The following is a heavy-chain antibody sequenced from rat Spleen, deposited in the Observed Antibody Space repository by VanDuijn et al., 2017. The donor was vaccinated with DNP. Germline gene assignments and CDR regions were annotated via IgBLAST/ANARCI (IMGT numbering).Heavy chain of an antibody. Sequence: VQLQESGPGLVEPSQSLSLTCSVTDYSITSCCRWTWIRKFPGHKLEWIGHISYSGRATYNPSLKSRISITRDTSKNQFFLQLNSVTTEDTATYYCARWKIGPHYFDYWGQGVMVTVSS. CDR2: ISYSGRA. CDR1: DYSITSCC. D-gene: IGHD1-5*01. J-gene: IGHJ2*01. V-gene: IGHV3-1*01. CDR3: ARWKIGPHYFDY.